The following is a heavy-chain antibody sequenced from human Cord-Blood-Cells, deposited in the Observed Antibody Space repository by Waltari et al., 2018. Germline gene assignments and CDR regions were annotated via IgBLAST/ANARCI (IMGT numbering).Heavy chain of an antibody. D-gene: IGHD4-17*01. CDR2: IYYSGST. CDR1: GGSISSRSYY. Sequence: QLQLQESGPGLVKPSETLSLTCTVSGGSISSRSYYWGWIRQPPGKGLEWIGSIYYSGSTYYNPSLKSRVTISVDTSKNQFSLKLSSVTAADTAVYYCARGRDYGGNVCYGMDVWGQGTTVTVSS. CDR3: ARGRDYGGNVCYGMDV. V-gene: IGHV4-39*07. J-gene: IGHJ6*02.